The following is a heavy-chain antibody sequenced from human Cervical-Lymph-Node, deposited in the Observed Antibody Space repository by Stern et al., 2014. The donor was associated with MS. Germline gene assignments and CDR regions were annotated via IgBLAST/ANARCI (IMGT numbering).Heavy chain of an antibody. J-gene: IGHJ4*02. Sequence: EVQLEESGGDLVKPGGSLRLSCEASGFIFSIAWMSWVRQAPGKGLEWGGRIKNNFVGGTTEYAAPVKDRFTISRDDSKNTLYLQLNALKTEDTAIYYCITDVPYYGSRGYLASVWGQGTLVTVSS. CDR2: IKNNFVGGTT. CDR1: GFIFSIAW. CDR3: ITDVPYYGSRGYLASV. D-gene: IGHD3-10*01. V-gene: IGHV3-15*01.